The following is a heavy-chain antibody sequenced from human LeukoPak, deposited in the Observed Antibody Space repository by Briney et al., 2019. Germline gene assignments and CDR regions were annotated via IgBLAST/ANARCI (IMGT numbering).Heavy chain of an antibody. Sequence: SETLSLTCTVSGVSITSYHWSWIRQPAGRELEWIGRIHASGSSNYNPSLKSRVTMSVDTSKNQFSLKLTSVTAADTAVYYCARDVLYSYGYSYFDYWGQGTLVTVSS. V-gene: IGHV4-4*07. CDR1: GVSITSYH. J-gene: IGHJ4*02. CDR2: IHASGSS. CDR3: ARDVLYSYGYSYFDY. D-gene: IGHD5-18*01.